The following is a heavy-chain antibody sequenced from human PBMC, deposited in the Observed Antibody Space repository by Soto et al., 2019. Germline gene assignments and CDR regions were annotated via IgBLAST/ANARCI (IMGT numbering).Heavy chain of an antibody. Sequence: PSETLSLTCTVSGGSISSGGYYWSWIRQHPGKGLEWIGYIYYSGSTYYNPSLKSRVTISVDTSKNQFSLKLSSVTAADTAVCYCARGGGDIVVVPAAGSSMDVWGKGTTVTVSS. CDR1: GGSISSGGYY. CDR2: IYYSGST. D-gene: IGHD2-2*01. V-gene: IGHV4-31*03. CDR3: ARGGGDIVVVPAAGSSMDV. J-gene: IGHJ6*03.